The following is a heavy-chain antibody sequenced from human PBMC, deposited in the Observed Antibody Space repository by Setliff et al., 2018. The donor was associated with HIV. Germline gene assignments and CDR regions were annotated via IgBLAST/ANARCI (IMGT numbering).Heavy chain of an antibody. V-gene: IGHV3-30*02. J-gene: IGHJ6*02. CDR2: IRYDGSNK. Sequence: PGGSLRLSCAASGFTFSSHGMHWVRQAPGKGLEWVAFIRYDGSNKYYADSVKGRFTISRDNSKNTLYLQMNSLRAEDTAVYYCAKDWKVWFGELSQDYYYGMDVWGQGTTVTVSS. CDR3: AKDWKVWFGELSQDYYYGMDV. D-gene: IGHD3-10*01. CDR1: GFTFSSHG.